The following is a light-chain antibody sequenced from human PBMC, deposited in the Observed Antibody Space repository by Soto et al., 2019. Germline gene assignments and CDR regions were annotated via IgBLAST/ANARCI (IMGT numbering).Light chain of an antibody. V-gene: IGLV8-61*01. CDR3: ILYMGSAIWV. Sequence: QAVVTQEPSLSVSPGGTVTLTCGLSSGSVSTSYYPSWYQLTPGQTPRTLIHNTNIRSSGVPDRFSGSILGNKAALTITGAQADDESQYYCILYMGSAIWVFGRGTTLTVL. CDR1: SGSVSTSYY. CDR2: NTN. J-gene: IGLJ3*02.